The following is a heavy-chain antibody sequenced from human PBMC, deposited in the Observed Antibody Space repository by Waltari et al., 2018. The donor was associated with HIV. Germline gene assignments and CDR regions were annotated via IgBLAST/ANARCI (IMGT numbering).Heavy chain of an antibody. CDR2: IYYSGST. CDR1: GGSISSSSYY. CDR3: ARGSGGYDFWSGYSNWFDP. Sequence: QLQLQASGPVLVKPSETLSLTCTVSGGSISSSSYYWGWIRQTPGKGLEWIGSIYYSGSTYYNPSLKSRVTISVDTSKNQFSLKLSSVTAADTAVYYCARGSGGYDFWSGYSNWFDPWGQGTLVTVSS. J-gene: IGHJ5*02. V-gene: IGHV4-39*01. D-gene: IGHD3-3*01.